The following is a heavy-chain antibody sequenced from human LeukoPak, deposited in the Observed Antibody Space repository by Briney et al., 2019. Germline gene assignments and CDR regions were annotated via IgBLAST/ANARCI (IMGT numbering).Heavy chain of an antibody. CDR1: GFSFSSYG. D-gene: IGHD6-13*01. V-gene: IGHV3-30*03. CDR2: IAYDGSNK. CDR3: ASGGYASSWHVVDY. J-gene: IGHJ4*02. Sequence: VRALSLSCAASGFSFSSYGMHSVRLAPGTGLEWAAVIAYDGSNKYYADSVKGRFTISRDNSTNTLYLQMSSLRPEDTAVYYCASGGYASSWHVVDYWGQGTLVTVSS.